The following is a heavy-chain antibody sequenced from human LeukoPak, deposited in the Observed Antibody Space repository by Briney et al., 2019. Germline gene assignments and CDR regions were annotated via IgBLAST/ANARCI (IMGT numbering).Heavy chain of an antibody. CDR1: GYSFTSYW. D-gene: IGHD3-9*01. CDR2: IYPGDSDT. CDR3: ARRAGAYFDWSEYFQH. Sequence: GESLKISCKGSGYSFTSYWIGWVRQMPGKGLEWMGIIYPGDSDTRYSPSFQGQVTISADKSISTAYLQWSSLKASDTAMDYCARRAGAYFDWSEYFQHWGQGTLVTVSS. J-gene: IGHJ1*01. V-gene: IGHV5-51*01.